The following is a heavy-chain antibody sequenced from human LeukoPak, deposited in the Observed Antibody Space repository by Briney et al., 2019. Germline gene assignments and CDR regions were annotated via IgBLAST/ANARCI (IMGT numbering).Heavy chain of an antibody. V-gene: IGHV3-7*01. CDR2: IKDDGSEK. CDR1: TFTFSSYW. J-gene: IGHJ5*02. Sequence: GGSLRLSCAASTFTFSSYWMSWVRQAPGKGLEWVATIKDDGSEKYYVDSVSGRFTISRDNAKNSLYPQMNSLRAEDTAVYYCARRGTYQNWFDPWGQGTLVTVSS. D-gene: IGHD3-16*01. CDR3: ARRGTYQNWFDP.